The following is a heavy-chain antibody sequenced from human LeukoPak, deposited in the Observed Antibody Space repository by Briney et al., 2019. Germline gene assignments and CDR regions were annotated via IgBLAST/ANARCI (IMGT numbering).Heavy chain of an antibody. CDR2: ISAYNGNT. CDR3: ARAVGYSYGYPMMDV. J-gene: IGHJ6*02. V-gene: IGHV1-18*01. Sequence: ASVKVSCKASGYTFTSYGISWVRQAPGQVLEWMGWISAYNGNTNYAQKLQGRVTMTTDTSTSTAYMEVRSLRSDDTAVYYCARAVGYSYGYPMMDVWGQGTTVTVSS. CDR1: GYTFTSYG. D-gene: IGHD5-18*01.